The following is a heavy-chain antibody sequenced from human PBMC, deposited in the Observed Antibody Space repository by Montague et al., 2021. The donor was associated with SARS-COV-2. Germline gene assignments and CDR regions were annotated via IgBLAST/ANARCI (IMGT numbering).Heavy chain of an antibody. CDR3: ARGVVAAPPMVDY. Sequence: SETLSLTCSVSGEPISGFFWNWIRQPAGKGLEWIGRIYASGGTDYNPPLKSRVTMSVDTSKNQFSLKVNSVTAADTAMYYCARGVVAAPPMVDYWGRGTLVTVSS. CDR1: GEPISGFF. J-gene: IGHJ4*02. V-gene: IGHV4-4*07. D-gene: IGHD2-15*01. CDR2: IYASGGT.